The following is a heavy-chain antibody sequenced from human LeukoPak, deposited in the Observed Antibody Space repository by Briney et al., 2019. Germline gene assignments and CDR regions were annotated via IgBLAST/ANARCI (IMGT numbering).Heavy chain of an antibody. Sequence: AGGSPKLSRAASWFTVRSSYMSLVRQAPGKGLEWVSIIYSSGTTYYAGSVKGRFTIPRDNSKNTLYLQMNRLRAEDTAVYYCAREGVAGFGELYWGYWGQGTLVTVSS. D-gene: IGHD3-10*01. J-gene: IGHJ4*02. CDR1: WFTVRSSY. V-gene: IGHV3-53*01. CDR3: AREGVAGFGELYWGY. CDR2: IYSSGTT.